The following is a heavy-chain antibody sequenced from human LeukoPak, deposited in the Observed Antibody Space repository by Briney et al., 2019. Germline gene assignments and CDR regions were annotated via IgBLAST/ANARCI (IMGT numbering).Heavy chain of an antibody. CDR1: GYSISSGYY. CDR3: ARIFGSGNANNFYYMDV. CDR2: IYQSGST. V-gene: IGHV4-38-2*01. J-gene: IGHJ6*03. Sequence: SETLSLTCAVSGYSISSGYYWGWIRQPPGKGLEWIGIIYQSGSTFYNPSLKTRVTISVDTSKNQFSLTLSSVTAADTAVYYCARIFGSGNANNFYYMDVWGKGTTVTVSS. D-gene: IGHD3-10*01.